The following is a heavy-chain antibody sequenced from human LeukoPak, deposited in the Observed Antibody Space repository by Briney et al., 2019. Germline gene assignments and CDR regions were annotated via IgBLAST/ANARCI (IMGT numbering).Heavy chain of an antibody. J-gene: IGHJ4*02. Sequence: SETLSLTCAAYGVTFSGYYWSWIRQPPGKGLEWIGEINHSGSTNYNPALKSRVTISVDTSKNQFSLTLSSVTAADTAVYYCARACPPAPDYYDSSGYYYGEYYFDYWGQGTLVTVSS. CDR1: GVTFSGYY. CDR2: INHSGST. V-gene: IGHV4-34*01. CDR3: ARACPPAPDYYDSSGYYYGEYYFDY. D-gene: IGHD3-22*01.